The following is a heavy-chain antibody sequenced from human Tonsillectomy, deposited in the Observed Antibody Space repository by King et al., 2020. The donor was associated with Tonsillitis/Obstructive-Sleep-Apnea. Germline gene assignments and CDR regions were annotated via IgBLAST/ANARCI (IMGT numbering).Heavy chain of an antibody. D-gene: IGHD2-2*01. Sequence: VQLVESGAEVKKPGSSVKVSCKASGGTFSSYASSWLRQAPGQGLEWMGGIIPIFGTSNYAQKFQGRVTITSDESTSTAYMELSSLRSEDTAVYYCARETKVGRPAAKGSVYFQHWGQGTLVTVSS. V-gene: IGHV1-69*01. CDR1: GGTFSSYA. CDR3: ARETKVGRPAAKGSVYFQH. CDR2: IIPIFGTS. J-gene: IGHJ1*01.